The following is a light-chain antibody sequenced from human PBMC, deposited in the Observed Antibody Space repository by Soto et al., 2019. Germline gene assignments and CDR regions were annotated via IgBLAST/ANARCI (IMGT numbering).Light chain of an antibody. CDR3: QSTDSSGTYVV. Sequence: SYELAQPPSVSVSPGQTARITCSGDALAKQYAYWYQQKPGQAPVMVINKDSERPSGIPERFSGSNSGTTVTLTITGVQAEDEADYYCQSTDSSGTYVVFGGGTKLTVL. CDR1: ALAKQY. V-gene: IGLV3-25*02. J-gene: IGLJ2*01. CDR2: KDS.